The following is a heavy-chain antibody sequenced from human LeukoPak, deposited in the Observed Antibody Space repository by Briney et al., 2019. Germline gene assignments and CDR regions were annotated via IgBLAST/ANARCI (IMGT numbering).Heavy chain of an antibody. CDR2: IKQDGSEK. D-gene: IGHD3-22*01. CDR3: ARVYYYDSSGPDAFDI. Sequence: GSLRLSCAASGFTFSSYWMGWVRQAPGKGLEWVANIKQDGSEKYYVDSVKGRFTISRDNAKNSLYLQMNSLRAEDTAVYYCARVYYYDSSGPDAFDIWGQGTMVTVSS. J-gene: IGHJ3*02. V-gene: IGHV3-7*01. CDR1: GFTFSSYW.